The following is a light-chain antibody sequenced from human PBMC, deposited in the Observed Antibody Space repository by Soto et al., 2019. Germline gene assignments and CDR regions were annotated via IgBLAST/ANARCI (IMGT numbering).Light chain of an antibody. CDR1: QSVSSSY. CDR2: GAS. Sequence: EIVLTQSPGTLSLSPGERATLSCRASQSVSSSYLAWYQQKPGQAPRLLIYGASSRATGIPDRFSGSGSGTDFTLTISRLEPEDFAVYYCQQFSSYPSTFGGGTKVDIK. V-gene: IGKV3-20*01. J-gene: IGKJ4*01. CDR3: QQFSSYPST.